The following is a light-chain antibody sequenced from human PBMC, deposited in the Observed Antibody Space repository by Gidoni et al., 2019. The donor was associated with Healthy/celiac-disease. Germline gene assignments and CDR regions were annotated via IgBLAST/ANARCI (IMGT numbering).Light chain of an antibody. Sequence: DIQMTQSRSSLSASVGDRVTITCRASQSISSYLNWYQQKPGKAPKLLIYAASSLQSGVPSRFSGSGSGTDFTLTISSLQPEDFATYYCQQSYSTPRTFGQXTKVEIK. CDR2: AAS. J-gene: IGKJ1*01. V-gene: IGKV1-39*01. CDR3: QQSYSTPRT. CDR1: QSISSY.